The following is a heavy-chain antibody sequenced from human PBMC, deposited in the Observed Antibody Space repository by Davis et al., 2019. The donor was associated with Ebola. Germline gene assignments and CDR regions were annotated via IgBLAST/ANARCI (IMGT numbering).Heavy chain of an antibody. CDR1: GFTFISYW. CDR2: IKQDGSEK. Sequence: GESLKISCAASGFTFISYWMNWVRQAPGKGLEWVANIKQDGSEKYYVDSVKGRFTISRDNAKNSLYLQMNSLRAEDTAVYYCASTAVQGLISYWGQGTLVTVSS. J-gene: IGHJ4*02. V-gene: IGHV3-7*01. D-gene: IGHD3-10*01. CDR3: ASTAVQGLISY.